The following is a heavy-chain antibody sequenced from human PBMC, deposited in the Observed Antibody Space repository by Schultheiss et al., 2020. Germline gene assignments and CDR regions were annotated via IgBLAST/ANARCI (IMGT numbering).Heavy chain of an antibody. CDR1: GGSISSGGYY. CDR2: IYYSGST. V-gene: IGHV4-31*03. J-gene: IGHJ6*02. CDR3: AGVYSSSWYEAYYYYYGMDV. D-gene: IGHD6-13*01. Sequence: SQTLSLTCTVSGGSISSGGYYWSWIRQHPGKGLEWIGYIYYSGSTYYNPSLKSRVTISVDRSKNQFSLKLSSVTAADTAVYYCAGVYSSSWYEAYYYYYGMDVWGQGTTVNVSS.